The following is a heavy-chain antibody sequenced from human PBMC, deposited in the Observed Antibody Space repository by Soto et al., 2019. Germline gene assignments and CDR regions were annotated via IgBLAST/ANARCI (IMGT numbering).Heavy chain of an antibody. CDR2: INHSGST. CDR1: GGSFSGYY. Sequence: QVQLQQWGAGLLKPSETLSLTCAVYGGSFSGYYWSWIRQPPGKGLEWIGEINHSGSTNYNPSLKSRVTISVDTSKNQFSLKLSSVTAADTAVYYCARCVYGDYGIDYWGQGTLVTVSS. V-gene: IGHV4-34*01. D-gene: IGHD4-17*01. J-gene: IGHJ4*02. CDR3: ARCVYGDYGIDY.